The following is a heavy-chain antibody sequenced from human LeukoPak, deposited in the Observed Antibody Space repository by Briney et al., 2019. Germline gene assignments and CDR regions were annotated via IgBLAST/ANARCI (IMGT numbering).Heavy chain of an antibody. J-gene: IGHJ4*02. V-gene: IGHV4-59*08. D-gene: IGHD3-10*01. CDR3: TRSLDY. Sequence: PSETLSLTCTVSGGSISSYYWSWIRQPPGKGLEWIGYIYYSGSTNYNPSLKSRVTISVDTSKNQFSLKLSSVTAADTAVYYCTRSLDYWGQGTLVTVSS. CDR2: IYYSGST. CDR1: GGSISSYY.